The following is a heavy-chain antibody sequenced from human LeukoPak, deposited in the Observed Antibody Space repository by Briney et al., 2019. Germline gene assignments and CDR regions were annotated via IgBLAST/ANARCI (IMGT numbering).Heavy chain of an antibody. J-gene: IGHJ4*02. CDR3: ATGYSSTWYYFDY. Sequence: PSETLSLTCTVSGDSICSYYWSWIRQPPGKGLEWIGYIYHSGSTNYNPSLKSRVTISADTSKDQFSLKLASVTAADTAVYYCATGYSSTWYYFDYWGQGTLVTVSS. CDR1: GDSICSYY. D-gene: IGHD6-13*01. CDR2: IYHSGST. V-gene: IGHV4-59*01.